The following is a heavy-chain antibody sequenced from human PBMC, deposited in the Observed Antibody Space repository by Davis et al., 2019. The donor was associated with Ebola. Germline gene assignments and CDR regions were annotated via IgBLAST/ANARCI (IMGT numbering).Heavy chain of an antibody. CDR3: ARVREVAVAGTVDY. CDR2: ISSSSSYI. Sequence: GESLKISCAASGFTFSSYSMNWVRQAPGKGLEWVSSISSSSSYIYYADSVKGRFTISRDNAKNSLYLQMNSLRAEDTALYYCARVREVAVAGTVDYWGQGTLVTVSS. J-gene: IGHJ4*02. CDR1: GFTFSSYS. V-gene: IGHV3-21*04. D-gene: IGHD6-19*01.